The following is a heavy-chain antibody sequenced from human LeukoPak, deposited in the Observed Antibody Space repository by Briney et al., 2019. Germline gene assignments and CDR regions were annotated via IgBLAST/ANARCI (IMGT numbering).Heavy chain of an antibody. CDR2: IYTSGST. CDR3: ARGAYYYGSGSYYTN. D-gene: IGHD3-10*01. V-gene: IGHV4-4*07. J-gene: IGHJ4*02. CDR1: GGSISSYY. Sequence: SETLSLTCTVSGGSISSYYWSWIRQPPGKGLEWIGRIYTSGSTNYTPSLKSRVTMSVDTSKNQFSLKLSSVTAADTAVYYCARGAYYYGSGSYYTNWGQGTLVTVSS.